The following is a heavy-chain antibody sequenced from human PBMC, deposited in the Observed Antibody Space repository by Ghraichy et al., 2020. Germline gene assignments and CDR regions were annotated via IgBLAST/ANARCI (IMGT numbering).Heavy chain of an antibody. Sequence: GGSLRLSCAASGFTFSSYAMSWVRQAPGKGLEWVSAISGSGGSTYYADSVKGRFTISRDNSKNTLYLQMNSLRAEDTAVYYCAKDKQGVVVPAAARLYYYYGMDVWGQGTTVTVSS. V-gene: IGHV3-23*01. J-gene: IGHJ6*02. D-gene: IGHD2-2*01. CDR3: AKDKQGVVVPAAARLYYYYGMDV. CDR2: ISGSGGST. CDR1: GFTFSSYA.